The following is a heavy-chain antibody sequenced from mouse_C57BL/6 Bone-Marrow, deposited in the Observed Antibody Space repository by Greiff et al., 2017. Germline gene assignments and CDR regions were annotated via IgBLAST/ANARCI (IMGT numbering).Heavy chain of an antibody. Sequence: EVNLVESEGGLVQPGSSMKLSCTASGFTFSDYYMAWVRQVPEKGLEWVANINYDGSSTYYLDSLNSRFIISRDNAKNILYLQMSSLKSEDTATYYCAREFTTVVATDYAMDYWGQGTSVTVSS. D-gene: IGHD1-1*01. CDR2: INYDGSST. CDR1: GFTFSDYY. J-gene: IGHJ4*01. CDR3: AREFTTVVATDYAMDY. V-gene: IGHV5-16*01.